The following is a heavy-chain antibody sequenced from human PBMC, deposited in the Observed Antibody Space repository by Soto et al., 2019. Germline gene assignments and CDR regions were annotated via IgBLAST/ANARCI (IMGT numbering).Heavy chain of an antibody. CDR2: ISSSSSTI. D-gene: IGHD6-13*01. CDR3: ARETAGTYYYYYYGMDV. CDR1: GFTFSSYS. Sequence: GGSLRLSCAASGFTFSSYSMNWVRQAPGKGLEWVSYISSSSSTIYYADSVKGRFTISRDNAKSSLYLQMNSLRDEDTAVYYCARETAGTYYYYYYGMDVWGQGTMVTVSS. J-gene: IGHJ6*02. V-gene: IGHV3-48*02.